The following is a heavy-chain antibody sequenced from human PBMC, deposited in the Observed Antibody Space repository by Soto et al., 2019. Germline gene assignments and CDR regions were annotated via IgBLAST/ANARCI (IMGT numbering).Heavy chain of an antibody. J-gene: IGHJ4*02. D-gene: IGHD3-16*02. CDR3: AKSSTSFSGSRTPFDY. CDR2: ISWNSGSI. V-gene: IGHV3-9*01. CDR1: GFTFDDYA. Sequence: GGSLRLSCAASGFTFDDYAMHWVRQAPGKGLEWVSGISWNSGSIGYADSVKGRFTISRDNAKNSLYLQMNSLRAEDTALYYCAKSSTSFSGSRTPFDYWGQGTLVTVSS.